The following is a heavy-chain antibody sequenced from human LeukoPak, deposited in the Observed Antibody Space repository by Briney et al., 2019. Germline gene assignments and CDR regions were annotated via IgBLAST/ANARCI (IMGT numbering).Heavy chain of an antibody. Sequence: SQTLSLTCTVSGGSISSGDYYWSWIRQPPGKGLEWIGYTYYSGSTYYNPSLKSRVTISVDTSKNQFSLKLSSVTAADTAVYYCARVRQWPAAMPGNNWFDPWGQGTLVTVSS. CDR2: TYYSGST. CDR1: GGSISSGDYY. J-gene: IGHJ5*02. V-gene: IGHV4-30-4*08. D-gene: IGHD2-2*01. CDR3: ARVRQWPAAMPGNNWFDP.